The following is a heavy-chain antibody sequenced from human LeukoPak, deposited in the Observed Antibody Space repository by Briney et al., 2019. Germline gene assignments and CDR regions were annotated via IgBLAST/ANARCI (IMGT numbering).Heavy chain of an antibody. V-gene: IGHV4-30-4*01. CDR2: IYYSGSA. CDR1: GGSISSGDYY. D-gene: IGHD3-22*01. CDR3: ARGDYYDSSGPDP. J-gene: IGHJ5*02. Sequence: PSQTLSLTCTVSGGSISSGDYYWRWIRQPPGKGLEWIGYIYYSGSAYYNPSLKSRLTISVDTSKNQFSLKLSSVTAADTAVYYCARGDYYDSSGPDPWGQGTLVTVSS.